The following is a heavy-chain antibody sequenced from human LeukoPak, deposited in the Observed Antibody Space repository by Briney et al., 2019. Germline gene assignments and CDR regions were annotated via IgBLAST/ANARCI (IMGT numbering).Heavy chain of an antibody. CDR2: IYYSGST. V-gene: IGHV4-59*11. Sequence: SETLSLTCAVYGGSFSNLYWSWIRQPPGKGLEWIGYIYYSGSTNYNPSLKSRVTISVDTSKNQFSLKLSSVTAADTAVYYCARGMVATVSWFDPWGQGTLVTVSS. CDR3: ARGMVATVSWFDP. J-gene: IGHJ5*02. CDR1: GGSFSNLY. D-gene: IGHD5-12*01.